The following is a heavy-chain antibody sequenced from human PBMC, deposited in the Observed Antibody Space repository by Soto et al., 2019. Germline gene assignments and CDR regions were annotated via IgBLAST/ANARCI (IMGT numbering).Heavy chain of an antibody. CDR1: GYSFTSYW. D-gene: IGHD3-3*01. Sequence: GESLKISCKGSGYSFTSYWVGWVRQMPGKGLEWMGIIYPGDSDTRYSPSFQGQVTISADKSISTAYLQWSSLKASDTAMYYCARLTGTIFGVVAAPNYYVDVWGKGTTVTVSS. V-gene: IGHV5-51*01. CDR3: ARLTGTIFGVVAAPNYYVDV. CDR2: IYPGDSDT. J-gene: IGHJ6*03.